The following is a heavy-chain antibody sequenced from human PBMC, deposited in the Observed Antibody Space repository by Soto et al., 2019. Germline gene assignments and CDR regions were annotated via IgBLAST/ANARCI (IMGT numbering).Heavy chain of an antibody. Sequence: AGGSLRLSCAASGFTFSSYEMNWVRQAPGKGLEWVSYISSSGSTIYYADSVKGRFTISRDNAKNSLYLQMNSLRAEDTAVYYCARDRPFSGSLDYWGQGTLVTVSS. CDR1: GFTFSSYE. V-gene: IGHV3-48*03. J-gene: IGHJ4*02. CDR3: ARDRPFSGSLDY. CDR2: ISSSGSTI. D-gene: IGHD1-26*01.